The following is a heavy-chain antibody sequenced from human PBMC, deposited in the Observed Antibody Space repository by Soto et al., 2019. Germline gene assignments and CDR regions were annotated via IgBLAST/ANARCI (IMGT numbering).Heavy chain of an antibody. CDR2: ADYSGGT. CDR1: GGSISTSTYY. J-gene: IGHJ4*02. CDR3: ASLTVNTRSFDY. V-gene: IGHV4-39*01. D-gene: IGHD2-21*02. Sequence: QLQMQESGPGLVRTSETLSLTCTFSGGSISTSTYYWAWIRQPPGKGLDWIGSADYSGGTYYNPSFRSRVTISVDTSKNQFSLRLSSVTAADTAVYYCASLTVNTRSFDYWGQGTLVTVSS.